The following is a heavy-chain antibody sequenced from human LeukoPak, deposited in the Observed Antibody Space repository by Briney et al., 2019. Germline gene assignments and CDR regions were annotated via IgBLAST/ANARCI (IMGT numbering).Heavy chain of an antibody. Sequence: GGSLRLSCTASGFTLGDYAMSWVRQAPGKGLEWVGFIRSKAYGGTTEYAASVKGRFTISRDDSKSIAYLQMNSLKTEDTAVYYCTRGGSVYEVDGSGWYPPWDYWGQGTLVTVSS. CDR2: IRSKAYGGTT. CDR3: TRGGSVYEVDGSGWYPPWDY. D-gene: IGHD6-19*01. J-gene: IGHJ4*02. V-gene: IGHV3-49*04. CDR1: GFTLGDYA.